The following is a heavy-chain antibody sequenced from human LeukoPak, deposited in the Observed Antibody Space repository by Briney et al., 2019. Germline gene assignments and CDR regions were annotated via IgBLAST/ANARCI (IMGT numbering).Heavy chain of an antibody. CDR1: GYTLTELS. V-gene: IGHV1-24*01. CDR2: FDPEDGET. CDR3: AREVRGALDY. Sequence: GASVKVSCKVSGYTLTELSMHWVRQAPGKGLEWVGGFDPEDGETIYAQKLQGRVTMTTDTSTSTAYMELRSLRSDDTAVYYCAREVRGALDYWGQGTLVTVSS. D-gene: IGHD2-2*01. J-gene: IGHJ4*02.